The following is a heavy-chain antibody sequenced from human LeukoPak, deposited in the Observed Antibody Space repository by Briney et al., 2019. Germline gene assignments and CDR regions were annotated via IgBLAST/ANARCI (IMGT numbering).Heavy chain of an antibody. D-gene: IGHD3-10*02. Sequence: AGGPLRLSCAASGFTFSSYAMSWVRQAPGKGLEWVSAISGSGGSTYYADSVKGRFTISRDNSKNTLYLQMNSLRAEDTAVYYCAKDPSYYVTYYFDYWGQGTLVTVSS. CDR3: AKDPSYYVTYYFDY. CDR2: ISGSGGST. V-gene: IGHV3-23*01. CDR1: GFTFSSYA. J-gene: IGHJ4*02.